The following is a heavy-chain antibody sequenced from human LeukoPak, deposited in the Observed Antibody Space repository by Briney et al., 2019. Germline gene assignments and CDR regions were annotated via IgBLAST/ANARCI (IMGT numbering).Heavy chain of an antibody. CDR3: ARGGALGMDV. J-gene: IGHJ6*02. V-gene: IGHV3-48*04. CDR2: ISSSGSTI. Sequence: PGRSLRLSCAASGFTLSSYGMHWVRQAPGKGLEWVSYISSSGSTIYYADSVKGRFTISRDNAKNSVYLQMNSLRAEDTAVYYCARGGALGMDVWGQGTTVTVSS. CDR1: GFTLSSYG. D-gene: IGHD1-26*01.